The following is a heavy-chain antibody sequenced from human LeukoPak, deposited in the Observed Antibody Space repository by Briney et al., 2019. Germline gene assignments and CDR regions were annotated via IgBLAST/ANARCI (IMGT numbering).Heavy chain of an antibody. J-gene: IGHJ2*01. Sequence: ASETLSLTCTVSGGSISSYYWSWIRQPPGKGLEWIGYIYYSRSTNYNPSLKSRVTISVDTSKNQFSLKLSSVTAADTAVYYCARHVRSGRPDRYFDLWGRGTLVTVSS. CDR2: IYYSRST. V-gene: IGHV4-59*01. CDR1: GGSISSYY. CDR3: ARHVRSGRPDRYFDL. D-gene: IGHD6-19*01.